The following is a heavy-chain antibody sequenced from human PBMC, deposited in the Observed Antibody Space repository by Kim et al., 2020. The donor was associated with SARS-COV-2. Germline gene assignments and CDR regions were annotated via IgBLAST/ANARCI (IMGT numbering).Heavy chain of an antibody. Sequence: SETLSLTCTVSGGSISSSSYYWGWIRQPPGKGLEWIGSIYYSGSTYYNPSLKSRVTISVDTSKNQFSLKLSSVTAADTAVYYCARARGATLWFGELFGWFDPWGQGTLVTVSS. CDR1: GGSISSSSYY. J-gene: IGHJ5*02. CDR2: IYYSGST. CDR3: ARARGATLWFGELFGWFDP. V-gene: IGHV4-39*07. D-gene: IGHD3-10*01.